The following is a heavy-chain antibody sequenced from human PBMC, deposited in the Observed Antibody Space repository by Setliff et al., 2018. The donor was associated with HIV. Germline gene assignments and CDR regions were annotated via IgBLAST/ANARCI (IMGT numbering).Heavy chain of an antibody. V-gene: IGHV4-61*02. CDR3: ARGGCGVDCYKYNWFDP. CDR2: IYTNGNT. CDR1: SVSGGSINSGSYY. J-gene: IGHJ5*02. D-gene: IGHD2-21*02. Sequence: SETLSLTCTVSVSGGSINSGSYYWTWIRQPAGRGLEWIGRIYTNGNTNYNPSFESRVSISIDTSKNQFSLQLTSVTAADTAVYYCARGGCGVDCYKYNWFDPWGQGTMVTVS.